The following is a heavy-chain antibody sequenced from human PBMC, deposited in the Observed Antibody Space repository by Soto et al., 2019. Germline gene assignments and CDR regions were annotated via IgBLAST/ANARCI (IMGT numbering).Heavy chain of an antibody. CDR1: GGSFSGYY. CDR2: INHSGST. J-gene: IGHJ4*02. Sequence: PSETLSLTCAVYGGSFSGYYWSWIRQPPGKGLEWIGEINHSGSTNYNPSLKSRVTISVDTSKNQFSLKLSSVTAADTAVCYCARLITMVRGVIDYWGQGTLVTVSS. CDR3: ARLITMVRGVIDY. V-gene: IGHV4-34*01. D-gene: IGHD3-10*01.